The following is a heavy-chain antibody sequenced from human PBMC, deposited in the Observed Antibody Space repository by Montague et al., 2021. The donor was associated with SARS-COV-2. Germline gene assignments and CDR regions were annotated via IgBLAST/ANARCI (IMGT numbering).Heavy chain of an antibody. D-gene: IGHD6-19*01. CDR1: VFTFRNYW. Sequence: SLRLSCAASVFTFRNYWMEWVRQGPGKGLVWVSNVNPDGTRTNYADSAKGRVTISRDNAKNTLYLQIDSLTADDTAVYYCARGAFSNGLDKWGQGTLVTVSS. CDR3: ARGAFSNGLDK. CDR2: VNPDGTRT. V-gene: IGHV3-74*01. J-gene: IGHJ4*02.